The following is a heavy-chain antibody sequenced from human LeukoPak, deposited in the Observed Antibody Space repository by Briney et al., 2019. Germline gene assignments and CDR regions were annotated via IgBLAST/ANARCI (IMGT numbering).Heavy chain of an antibody. CDR2: VSWNSGSI. CDR3: AKDNGRGGNFDY. J-gene: IGHJ4*02. CDR1: GFTFDDDA. Sequence: GGSLRLSCAASGFTFDDDAMHWVRQAQGKGLELVSGVSWNSGSIGYADSVKGRFTISRDHAKNSLYLQMDSLRAEDTALYYCAKDNGRGGNFDYWGQGTLVTVSS. V-gene: IGHV3-9*01. D-gene: IGHD3-16*01.